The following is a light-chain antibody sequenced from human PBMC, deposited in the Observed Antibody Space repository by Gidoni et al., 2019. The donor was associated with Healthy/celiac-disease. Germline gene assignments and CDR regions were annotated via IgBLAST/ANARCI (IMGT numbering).Light chain of an antibody. V-gene: IGLV1-40*01. CDR2: DNS. Sequence: QLPSTAPNLLIYDNSNRPSGVPDRFSGSKSGTSASLAISVLQAEDEADYYCQSYDSSLSGSLFGGGTKLTVL. CDR3: QSYDSSLSGSL. J-gene: IGLJ2*01.